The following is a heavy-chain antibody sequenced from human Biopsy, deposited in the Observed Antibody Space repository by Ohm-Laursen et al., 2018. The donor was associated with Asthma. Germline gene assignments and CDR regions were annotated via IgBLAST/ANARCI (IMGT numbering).Heavy chain of an antibody. Sequence: LSLTCTVSGGSMSSSSYSWGWIRQPPGKGLEWIGSISYTGNTDIPSLRSRVTLSVDTSKNNFSLKLTSVTAADTAVYFCASLKYDTGGIDFRYYFDFWGQGTLVTVSS. CDR1: GGSMSSSSYS. CDR3: ASLKYDTGGIDFRYYFDF. CDR2: ISYTGNT. J-gene: IGHJ4*02. V-gene: IGHV4-39*02. D-gene: IGHD2-8*02.